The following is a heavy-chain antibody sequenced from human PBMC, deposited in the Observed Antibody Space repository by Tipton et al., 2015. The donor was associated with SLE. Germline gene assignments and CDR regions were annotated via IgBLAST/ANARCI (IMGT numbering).Heavy chain of an antibody. D-gene: IGHD1-26*01. CDR2: ISHTGTT. CDR3: ARDRGELLGYNWFDP. Sequence: TLSLTCTVSGGSVSSGNYYWSWIRQPPGKGLECIGYISHTGTTNYNPSLKSRVTISVDTSKNQFSLKLSSVTAADTAIYYCARDRGELLGYNWFDPWGQGTLVTVSS. J-gene: IGHJ5*02. V-gene: IGHV4-61*01. CDR1: GGSVSSGNYY.